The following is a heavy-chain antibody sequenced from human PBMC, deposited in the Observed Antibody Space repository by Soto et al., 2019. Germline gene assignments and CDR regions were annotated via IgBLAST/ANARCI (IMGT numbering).Heavy chain of an antibody. CDR2: IYYSGST. J-gene: IGHJ6*03. CDR3: TRRHISSSSHHSYYYYMDV. CDR1: GGSISSYY. D-gene: IGHD6-6*01. V-gene: IGHV4-59*08. Sequence: SETLSLTCTVSGGSISSYYWSWIRQPPGKGLEWIGYIYYSGSTNYNPSLKSRVTISVDTPKNQFSLKLSSVTAADTAVYYCTRRHISSSSHHSYYYYMDVWGKGTTVTVSS.